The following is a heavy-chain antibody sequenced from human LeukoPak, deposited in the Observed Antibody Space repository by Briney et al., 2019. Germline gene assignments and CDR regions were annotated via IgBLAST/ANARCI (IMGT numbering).Heavy chain of an antibody. J-gene: IGHJ4*02. CDR2: LYYMRGA. Sequence: SETLSLTCTVSGGSISGYYWSWSRQPPGKGVEWIGNLYYMRGAWYKSSLKSRVTTSVDTSRNELSLTLTSVTAADTAVYYCARWTDCGGDCHILEYWGQGILVTVSS. D-gene: IGHD2-21*02. V-gene: IGHV4-59*01. CDR3: ARWTDCGGDCHILEY. CDR1: GGSISGYY.